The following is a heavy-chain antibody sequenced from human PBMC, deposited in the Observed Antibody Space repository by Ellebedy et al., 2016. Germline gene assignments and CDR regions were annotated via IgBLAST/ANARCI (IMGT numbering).Heavy chain of an antibody. CDR3: ARGADIVATISY. CDR2: ISSSSSYI. J-gene: IGHJ4*02. V-gene: IGHV3-21*01. D-gene: IGHD5-12*01. CDR1: GFTFSSYS. Sequence: GGSLRLXXAASGFTFSSYSMNWVRQAPGKGLEWVSSISSSSSYIYYADSVKGRFTISRDNAKNSLYLQMNSLRAEDTAVYYCARGADIVATISYWGQGTLVTVSS.